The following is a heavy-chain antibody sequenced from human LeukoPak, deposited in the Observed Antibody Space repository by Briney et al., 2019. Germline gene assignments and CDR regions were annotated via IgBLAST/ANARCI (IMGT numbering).Heavy chain of an antibody. Sequence: ASVKVSCKASGGTFSSYAISWVRQAPGQGLEWMGGIIPIFGTANYAQKFQGRVTITADKSTSTAYMELSSLTSEDTAVYYCATSGGDYYYYSLDVWGKGTPVTISS. V-gene: IGHV1-69*06. CDR3: ATSGGDYYYYSLDV. D-gene: IGHD3-10*01. J-gene: IGHJ6*03. CDR2: IIPIFGTA. CDR1: GGTFSSYA.